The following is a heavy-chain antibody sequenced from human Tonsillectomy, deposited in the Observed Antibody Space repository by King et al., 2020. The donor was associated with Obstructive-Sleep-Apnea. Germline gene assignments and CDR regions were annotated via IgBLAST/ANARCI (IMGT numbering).Heavy chain of an antibody. D-gene: IGHD6-19*01. Sequence: VQLVESGGVVVQPGGSLRLSCAASGFTFDDYTMHWVRQAPGKGLEWVSLISWDGGSTYYADSVKGRFTISRDNSKNSLYLQMNSLRTEDTALYYCAKSWGDSSGPGYWGQGTLVTVSS. CDR2: ISWDGGST. CDR1: GFTFDDYT. J-gene: IGHJ4*02. CDR3: AKSWGDSSGPGY. V-gene: IGHV3-43*01.